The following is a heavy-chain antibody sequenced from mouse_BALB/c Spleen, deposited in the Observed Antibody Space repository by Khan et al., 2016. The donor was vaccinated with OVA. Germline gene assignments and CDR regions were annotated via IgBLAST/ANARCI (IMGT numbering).Heavy chain of an antibody. V-gene: IGHV3-2*02. D-gene: IGHD1-1*01. CDR2: ISYSGVP. CDR1: GYSITSGYA. CDR3: ARGNYYGYYFDY. Sequence: EVKLLASGPGLVKPSQSLSLTCTVTGYSITSGYAWNWIRQFPGNKLEWMGYISYSGVPSYTPSLKSRISITRDTSKNQFFLQLNSVTTEDTATYYCARGNYYGYYFDYWGQGTTLTVAS. J-gene: IGHJ2*01.